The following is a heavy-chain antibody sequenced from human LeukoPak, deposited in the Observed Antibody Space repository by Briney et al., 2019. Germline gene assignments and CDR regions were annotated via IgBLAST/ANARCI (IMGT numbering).Heavy chain of an antibody. CDR3: AKGPEDCSGGSCYSEYFQH. Sequence: PGGSLRLSCAASGFTFSSYAMSWVRQAPGKGLEWVSAISGSGGSTYYADSVKGRFTISRDNSKNTLYLQMNSLRAEDTAVYYCAKGPEDCSGGSCYSEYFQHWGQGTLVTVSS. D-gene: IGHD2-15*01. J-gene: IGHJ1*01. V-gene: IGHV3-23*01. CDR2: ISGSGGST. CDR1: GFTFSSYA.